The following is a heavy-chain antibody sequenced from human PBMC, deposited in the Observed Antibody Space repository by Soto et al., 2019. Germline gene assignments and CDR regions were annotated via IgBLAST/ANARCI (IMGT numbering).Heavy chain of an antibody. CDR2: ISAYNGNT. D-gene: IGHD2-2*01. CDR1: GYTFTSYG. CDR3: ARSRVPAAHDAFDI. J-gene: IGHJ3*02. V-gene: IGHV1-18*01. Sequence: GASVKVSCKASGYTFTSYGISWVQQAPGQGLEWMGWISAYNGNTNYAQKLQGRVTMTTDTSTSTAYMELRSLRSDDTAVYYCARSRVPAAHDAFDIWGQGTMVTVSS.